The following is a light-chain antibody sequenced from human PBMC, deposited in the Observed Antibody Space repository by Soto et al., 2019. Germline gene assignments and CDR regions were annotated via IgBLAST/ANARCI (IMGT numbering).Light chain of an antibody. CDR3: SSYTSSNPLDV. CDR2: EVS. J-gene: IGLJ1*01. CDR1: SSDVGADIY. V-gene: IGLV2-14*01. Sequence: QSALTQPASVSASPGQSVTISCAGTSSDVGADIYVSWYQQHPGKAPKLMIYEVSNRPSGVSNRFSGSKSGNTASLTISGLQAEDEADYYCSSYTSSNPLDVFGTGTKLTAL.